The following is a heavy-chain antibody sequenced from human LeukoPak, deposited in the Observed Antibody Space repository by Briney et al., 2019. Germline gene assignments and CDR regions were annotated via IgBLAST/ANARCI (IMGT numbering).Heavy chain of an antibody. V-gene: IGHV3-48*03. CDR3: ARDRESSGWGRYFDL. Sequence: GGSLRLSCAASGFTFSSYEMNWVRQAPGKGLEWVSYISSSGSTIYYADSVKGRFTISRDNAKNSLYLQMNSLRAEDTAVYYCARDRESSGWGRYFDLWGRGTLVTVSS. J-gene: IGHJ2*01. D-gene: IGHD6-19*01. CDR1: GFTFSSYE. CDR2: ISSSGSTI.